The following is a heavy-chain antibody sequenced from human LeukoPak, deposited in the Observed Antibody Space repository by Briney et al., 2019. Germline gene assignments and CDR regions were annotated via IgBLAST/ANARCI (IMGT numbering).Heavy chain of an antibody. CDR3: ARSSILEWLPYYYYYMDV. V-gene: IGHV3-21*01. J-gene: IGHJ6*03. Sequence: GGSLRLSCAASGFTFSSYSMNWARQAPGKGLEWVSSISSSSSYIYYADSVKGRFTISRDNAKNSLYLQMNSLRAEDTAVYYCARSSILEWLPYYYYYMDVWGKGTTVTVSS. CDR1: GFTFSSYS. CDR2: ISSSSSYI. D-gene: IGHD3-3*01.